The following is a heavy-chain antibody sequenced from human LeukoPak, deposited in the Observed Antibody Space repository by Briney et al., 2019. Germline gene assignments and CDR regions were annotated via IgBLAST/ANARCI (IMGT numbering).Heavy chain of an antibody. CDR2: ISPSGGDT. D-gene: IGHD6-6*01. Sequence: AGGSLRLSCAASGFTFSTYAMAWVRQAPGKGLEWVSSISPSGGDTYYADSVRGRFTTSRDNSRYTVYLQMNSLRAEDTAVYYCAKRIQYSSPDSYFDFWGQGTLVTVSS. V-gene: IGHV3-23*01. CDR3: AKRIQYSSPDSYFDF. CDR1: GFTFSTYA. J-gene: IGHJ4*02.